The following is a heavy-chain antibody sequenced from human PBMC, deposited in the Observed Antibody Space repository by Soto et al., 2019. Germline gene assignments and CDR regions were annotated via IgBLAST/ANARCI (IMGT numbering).Heavy chain of an antibody. CDR1: GFAFSRSA. J-gene: IGHJ4*02. CDR3: AKGGYRHAYD. Sequence: EVQLLESGGGLIQPGGSLRLSCAASGFAFSRSAMAWVRQAPEKGLEWVSSISEGGGTTFYAGSVEGRFTISRDNSKNTLYLQVNSVRADDTAVYYCAKGGYRHAYDWGRGTLVTVSS. CDR2: ISEGGGTT. V-gene: IGHV3-23*01. D-gene: IGHD3-16*01.